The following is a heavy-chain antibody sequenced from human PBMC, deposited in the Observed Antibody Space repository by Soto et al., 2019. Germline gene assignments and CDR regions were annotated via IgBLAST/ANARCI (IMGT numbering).Heavy chain of an antibody. V-gene: IGHV3-30*03. Sequence: QVHLVESGGGGVQPGRSKRLSCVVSGFTFNDYAIHLVRQAPGKGLEWVAVISFDGNNKFYADSVKGRFTISRDRSKTTAYLQMNNLRAEDTAVYYCARDHWDCSGGGCNPHQLNFFAMAVWGQGTTVTVSS. D-gene: IGHD2-15*01. J-gene: IGHJ6*02. CDR3: ARDHWDCSGGGCNPHQLNFFAMAV. CDR1: GFTFNDYA. CDR2: ISFDGNNK.